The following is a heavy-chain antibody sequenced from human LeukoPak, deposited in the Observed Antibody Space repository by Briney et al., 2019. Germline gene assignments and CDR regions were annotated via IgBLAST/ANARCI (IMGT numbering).Heavy chain of an antibody. CDR3: ARQKCTSASCLTKNAFDI. CDR1: GGSISNSDYY. Sequence: PSETLSLTCTVSGGSISNSDYYWDWIRQPPGKGLEWIGSINYRGSTYYNPSLESRVTISVDTSKNQFSLDLSSVTAADTAVYYCARQKCTSASCLTKNAFDIWGQGTMVTVSS. CDR2: INYRGST. J-gene: IGHJ3*02. D-gene: IGHD2-2*01. V-gene: IGHV4-39*01.